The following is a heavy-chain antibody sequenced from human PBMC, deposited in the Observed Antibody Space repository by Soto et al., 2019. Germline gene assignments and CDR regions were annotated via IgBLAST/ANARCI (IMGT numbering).Heavy chain of an antibody. CDR2: IKSKTDGGTT. V-gene: IGHV3-15*01. CDR1: GFTFSNAW. CDR3: TTDPDSVVVVPAAIGT. D-gene: IGHD2-2*02. J-gene: IGHJ5*02. Sequence: SLRLSCAASGFTFSNAWMSWVRQAPGKGLEWVGRIKSKTDGGTTDYAAPVKGRFTISRDDSKNTLYLQMNSLKTEDTAVYYCTTDPDSVVVVPAAIGTWGQGTLVTVSS.